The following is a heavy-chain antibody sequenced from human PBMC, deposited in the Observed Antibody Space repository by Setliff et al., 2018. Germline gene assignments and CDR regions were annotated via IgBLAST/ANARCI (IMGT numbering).Heavy chain of an antibody. V-gene: IGHV4-39*01. Sequence: SETLSLTCTVSGGSINSGVYYWGWIRQPPGKGLEWIGRIYHGGDTYYNASLKSLLTISVDTSKNQFSLKLRSVTAADTAVYYCARTGTYRYFDYWGQGALVTVSS. CDR3: ARTGTYRYFDY. CDR2: IYHGGDT. D-gene: IGHD1-1*01. CDR1: GGSINSGVYY. J-gene: IGHJ4*02.